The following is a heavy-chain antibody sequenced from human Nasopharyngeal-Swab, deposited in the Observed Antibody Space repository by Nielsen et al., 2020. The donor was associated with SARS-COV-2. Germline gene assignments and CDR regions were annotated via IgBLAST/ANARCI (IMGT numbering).Heavy chain of an antibody. D-gene: IGHD6-13*01. CDR2: IGGSSDDS. CDR3: ARGYEVAAKDDWFDP. J-gene: IGHJ5*02. CDR1: GLTLSIYN. Sequence: GESLKISCAASGLTLSIYNMNWVRQAPGKGLEWVSLIGGSSDDSNYADSVKGRFTISRDNAKNSLYLQMNRLRAEDTAVYYCARGYEVAAKDDWFDPWGQGTRVTVSS. V-gene: IGHV3-21*04.